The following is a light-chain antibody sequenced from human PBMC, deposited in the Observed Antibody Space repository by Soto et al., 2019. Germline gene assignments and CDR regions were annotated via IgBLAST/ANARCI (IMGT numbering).Light chain of an antibody. CDR3: QQANSFPPT. CDR1: QSISGW. Sequence: DIQMTQSPSTLSAFVGDRVTITCRASQSISGWLAWYQQKPGKAPKLLIYDASSLQSGVPSRFSGSGSGTDFTLTISSLQPEDFATYYCQQANSFPPTLGQGTKVDIK. CDR2: DAS. J-gene: IGKJ1*01. V-gene: IGKV1-12*01.